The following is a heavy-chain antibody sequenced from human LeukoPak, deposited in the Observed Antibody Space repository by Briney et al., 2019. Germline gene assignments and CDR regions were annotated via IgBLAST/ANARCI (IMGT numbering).Heavy chain of an antibody. V-gene: IGHV1-2*02. CDR3: ARYYYVDAFDI. CDR2: INPKRGDT. Sequence: GASVKVSCKASGYTFTGYYMHWVRQAPGQGLEWMGWINPKRGDTNYAQKLQGRVTMTTDTSTSTAYMELRSLRSDDTAVYYCARYYYVDAFDIWGQGTMVTVSS. CDR1: GYTFTGYY. D-gene: IGHD3-10*02. J-gene: IGHJ3*02.